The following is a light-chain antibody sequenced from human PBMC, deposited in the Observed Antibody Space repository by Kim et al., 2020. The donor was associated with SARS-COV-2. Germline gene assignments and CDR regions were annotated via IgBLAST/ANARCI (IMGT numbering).Light chain of an antibody. J-gene: IGLJ1*01. V-gene: IGLV2-14*03. CDR3: CSYASISAYV. CDR2: DVN. Sequence: QSALTQPASVSGSPGQSITISCTGTSSDVGGYNYVSWYQQHPGKAPKLMIYDVNNRPSGVSNRFSGSKSGNTASLTISGLQAEDEADYYCCSYASISAYVFGTGTRSPS. CDR1: SSDVGGYNY.